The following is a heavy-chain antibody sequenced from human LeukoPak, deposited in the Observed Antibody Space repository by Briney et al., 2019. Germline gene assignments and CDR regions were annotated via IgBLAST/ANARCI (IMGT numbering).Heavy chain of an antibody. CDR2: IYYSGST. D-gene: IGHD4-17*01. V-gene: IGHV4-39*01. Sequence: SETLSLTCTVSGGSISSSSYYWGWIRQPPGKGLEWIGSIYYSGSTYYNPSLKSRVTISVDTSKNQFSLKLSSVTAADTAVYYCARSKTVYGAAVFDYWGQGTLVTVSS. J-gene: IGHJ4*02. CDR3: ARSKTVYGAAVFDY. CDR1: GGSISSSSYY.